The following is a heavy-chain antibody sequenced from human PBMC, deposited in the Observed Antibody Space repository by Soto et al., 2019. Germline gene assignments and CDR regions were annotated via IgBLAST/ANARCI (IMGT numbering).Heavy chain of an antibody. CDR3: ARLLILWFGELKYFDY. CDR2: IYYSGST. CDR1: GGSISSSSYY. D-gene: IGHD3-10*01. Sequence: QLQLQESGPGLVKPSETLSLTCTVSGGSISSSSYYWGWIRQPPGKGLEWIGSIYYSGSTYYNPSLKSRVTISVDTSKNQFSLKLSSVTAADTAVYYCARLLILWFGELKYFDYWGQGTLVTVSS. V-gene: IGHV4-39*01. J-gene: IGHJ4*02.